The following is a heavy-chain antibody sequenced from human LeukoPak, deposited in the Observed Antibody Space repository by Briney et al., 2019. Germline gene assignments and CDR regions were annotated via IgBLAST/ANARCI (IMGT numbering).Heavy chain of an antibody. CDR2: IDRSGST. D-gene: IGHD1-1*01. CDR3: ARVSATGLAY. CDR1: GGSFSGYS. V-gene: IGHV4-34*01. J-gene: IGHJ4*02. Sequence: SETLPLTCAVYGGSFSGYSWTWIRQPPGKGLEWIGEIDRSGSTNYNPALKSRLTISVDTSKNQFSLKLSSVTAADTAVYYCARVSATGLAYWGQGTLVTVSS.